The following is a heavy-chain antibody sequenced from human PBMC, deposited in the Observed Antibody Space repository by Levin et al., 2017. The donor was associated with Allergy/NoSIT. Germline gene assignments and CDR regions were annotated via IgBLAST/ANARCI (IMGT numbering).Heavy chain of an antibody. CDR2: IKYDGFT. D-gene: IGHD2-21*02. Sequence: SETLSLTCAVYGGSLSAYFWIWIRQSPVKGLEWIGEIKYDGFTNYNPSLGSRVAISLDMSKNQFALKLSSVTAADTAVYYCARAWGRGDHFDHWGRGSPVTVSS. CDR1: GGSLSAYF. V-gene: IGHV4-34*01. J-gene: IGHJ4*02. CDR3: ARAWGRGDHFDH.